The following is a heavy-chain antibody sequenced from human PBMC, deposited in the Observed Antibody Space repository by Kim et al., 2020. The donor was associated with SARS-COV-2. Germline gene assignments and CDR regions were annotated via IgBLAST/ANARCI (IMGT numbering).Heavy chain of an antibody. CDR1: GDSVSSNSAA. CDR2: TYYRSKRYN. D-gene: IGHD1-1*01. CDR3: ARAWYNWNDVDYYYGMDV. J-gene: IGHJ6*02. V-gene: IGHV6-1*01. Sequence: SQTLSLTCAISGDSVSSNSAAWNWIRQSPSRGLEWLGRTYYRSKRYNDYAVSVRSRITVNPDTSKNQFSLQLYSVTPEDTAVYYCARAWYNWNDVDYYYGMDVWGQGTTVTVSS.